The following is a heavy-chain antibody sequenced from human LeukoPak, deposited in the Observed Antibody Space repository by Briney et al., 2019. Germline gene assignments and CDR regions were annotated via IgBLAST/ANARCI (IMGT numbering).Heavy chain of an antibody. J-gene: IGHJ4*02. V-gene: IGHV3-30*04. CDR3: ASSEVVVVTEYYFDY. CDR1: GFTFSIYA. D-gene: IGHD2-15*01. Sequence: PGGSLRLSCAASGFTFSIYAMHWVRQAPGKGLEWVAVISYDGSNDYYADSVKGRFTISRDNSKNTLYLQMNSLRAEDTAVYYWASSEVVVVTEYYFDYWGQGTLVTVSS. CDR2: ISYDGSND.